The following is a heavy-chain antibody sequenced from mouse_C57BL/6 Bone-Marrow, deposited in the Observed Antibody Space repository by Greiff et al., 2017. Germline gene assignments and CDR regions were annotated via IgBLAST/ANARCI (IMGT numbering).Heavy chain of an antibody. CDR3: ARTHSSWFAY. CDR1: GYTFTSYW. CDR2: IDPSDSYT. Sequence: QVQLQQPGAELVMPGASVKLSCKASGYTFTSYWMHWVKQRPGQGLEWIGEIDPSDSYTNYNQKFKGKSTLTVDKSSSTAYMQLSSLTSEDSAVYYCARTHSSWFAYWGQGTLVTVSA. J-gene: IGHJ3*01. D-gene: IGHD3-1*01. V-gene: IGHV1-69*01.